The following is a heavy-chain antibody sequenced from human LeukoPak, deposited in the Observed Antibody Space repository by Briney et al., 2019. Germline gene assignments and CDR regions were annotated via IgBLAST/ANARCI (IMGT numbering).Heavy chain of an antibody. CDR3: ARPSTVGVYYYYGMDV. CDR1: GGTFSSYA. V-gene: IGHV1-69*04. J-gene: IGHJ6*02. Sequence: ASVKVSCKASGGTFSSYAISWVRLAPGQGLEWMGRIIPILGIANYAQKFQGRVTITADKSTSTAYMELSSLRSEDTAVYYCARPSTVGVYYYYGMDVWGQGTTVTVSS. D-gene: IGHD4-11*01. CDR2: IIPILGIA.